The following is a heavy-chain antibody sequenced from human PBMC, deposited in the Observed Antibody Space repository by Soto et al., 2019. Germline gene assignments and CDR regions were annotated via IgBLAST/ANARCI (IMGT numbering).Heavy chain of an antibody. CDR2: IDPFKGDT. J-gene: IGHJ3*01. CDR1: GYTFSTYG. D-gene: IGHD2-2*02. Sequence: ASVKVSCKASGYTFSTYGITWVRQAPGQGLDWMGWIDPFKGDTNSAARFQDRVTMTTDTSTRTAYMELRSLRSDDTAVYYCARVKVPAAILGAFDLWGQGTLVTVSS. CDR3: ARVKVPAAILGAFDL. V-gene: IGHV1-18*01.